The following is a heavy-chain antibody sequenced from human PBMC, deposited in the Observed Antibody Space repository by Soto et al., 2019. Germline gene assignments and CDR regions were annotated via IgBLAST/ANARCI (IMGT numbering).Heavy chain of an antibody. CDR1: GFSLSNYA. CDR3: ARDLRLELLYYYYGMDV. J-gene: IGHJ6*02. V-gene: IGHV3-21*01. CDR2: ISSSSSYI. Sequence: GGSLRLSCAASGFSLSNYAMSWVRQAPGKGLEWVSSISSSSSYIYYADSVKGRFTISRDNAKNSLYLQMNSLRAEDTAVYYCARDLRLELLYYYYGMDVWGQGTTVTVSS. D-gene: IGHD1-7*01.